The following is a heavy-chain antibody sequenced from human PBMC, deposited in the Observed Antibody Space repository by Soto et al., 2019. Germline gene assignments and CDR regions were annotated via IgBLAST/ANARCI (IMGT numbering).Heavy chain of an antibody. Sequence: SETLSLTCTVSGGSVSSGSYYWSWIRQPPGKGLEWIGYIYYSGSTNYNPSLKSRVTISVDTSKNQFSLKLSSVTAADTAVYYCARTVVGARAGYFDYRGRGTLVTVSS. D-gene: IGHD2-15*01. V-gene: IGHV4-61*01. CDR1: GGSVSSGSYY. CDR2: IYYSGST. J-gene: IGHJ4*02. CDR3: ARTVVGARAGYFDY.